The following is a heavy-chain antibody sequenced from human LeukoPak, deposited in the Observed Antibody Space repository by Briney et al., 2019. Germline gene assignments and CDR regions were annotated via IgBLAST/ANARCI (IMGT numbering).Heavy chain of an antibody. CDR1: GYSISRGYY. D-gene: IGHD3-22*01. CDR2: IWADGAP. CDR3: ARGRDSRGYQFMGFDS. Sequence: SETLSLTCTVSGYSISRGYYWGWIRQPAGKGLEWIGRIWADGAPTYRPSLKSRVTISVDTSKNQFSLRLSSVTAADTAVYYCARGRDSRGYQFMGFDSWGQGTLVTVSS. J-gene: IGHJ4*02. V-gene: IGHV4-38-2*02.